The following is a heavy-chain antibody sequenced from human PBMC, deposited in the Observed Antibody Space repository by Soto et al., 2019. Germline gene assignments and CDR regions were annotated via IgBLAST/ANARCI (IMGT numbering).Heavy chain of an antibody. J-gene: IGHJ4*02. V-gene: IGHV1-18*04. CDR3: ARVPLIRGIILTVPDY. CDR2: ISTYNDNT. D-gene: IGHD3-10*01. CDR1: GYTFSSYG. Sequence: GASVKVSCKASGYTFSSYGINWVRQAPGQGLEWLGWISTYNDNTAFAQNLQGRVTMTTDTSTSTAYMELRSLRSDDTAVYYCARVPLIRGIILTVPDYWGQGTLVTVSS.